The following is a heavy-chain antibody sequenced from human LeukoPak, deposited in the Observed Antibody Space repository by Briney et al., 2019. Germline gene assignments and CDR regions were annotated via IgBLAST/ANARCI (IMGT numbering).Heavy chain of an antibody. D-gene: IGHD1-1*01. CDR2: IYTSGST. V-gene: IGHV4-4*07. CDR1: GGSISSYY. J-gene: IGHJ3*02. CDR3: ARDLGIEGATTFDI. Sequence: SETLSLTCSVSGGSISSYYWSWIRQPAGKGLEWIGRIYTSGSTNYNPSLKSRVTISVDTSKNQFSLKLSSVTAADTAVYYCARDLGIEGATTFDIWGQGTMVTVSS.